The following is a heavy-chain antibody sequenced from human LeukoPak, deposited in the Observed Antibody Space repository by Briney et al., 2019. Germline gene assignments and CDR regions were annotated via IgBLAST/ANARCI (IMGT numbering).Heavy chain of an antibody. CDR3: ARSGRGYEDAFDI. CDR2: ISTSSIYI. D-gene: IGHD5-12*01. J-gene: IGHJ3*02. Sequence: GGSLRLSCAASGFTFSSYSMNWVRQAPGKGLEWVSSISTSSIYIYYADSVKGRFTISRDNAKNSLYLQMNSLRAEDTAVYYCARSGRGYEDAFDIWGQGTMVTVSS. V-gene: IGHV3-21*01. CDR1: GFTFSSYS.